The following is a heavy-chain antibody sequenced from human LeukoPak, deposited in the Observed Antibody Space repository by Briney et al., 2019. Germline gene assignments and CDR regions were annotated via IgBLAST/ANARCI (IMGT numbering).Heavy chain of an antibody. Sequence: SETLSLTCTVSGGSISSYYWSWIRQPPGKGLEWIGSIYYSGSTYYNPSLKSRVTISVDTSKNQFSLKLSSVTATDTAVYYCARHSTGGFDYWGQGTLVTVSS. V-gene: IGHV4-39*01. CDR1: GGSISSYY. J-gene: IGHJ4*02. CDR3: ARHSTGGFDY. D-gene: IGHD7-27*01. CDR2: IYYSGST.